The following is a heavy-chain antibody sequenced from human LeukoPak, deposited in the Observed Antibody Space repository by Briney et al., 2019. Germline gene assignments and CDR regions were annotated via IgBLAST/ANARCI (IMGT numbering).Heavy chain of an antibody. CDR3: TRTYCTSTSCYTELFDP. V-gene: IGHV3-23*01. CDR1: GFTFSSFA. CDR2: ISGSGGST. D-gene: IGHD2-2*02. Sequence: PGGSLRLSCAASGFTFSSFAMNWVRQAPGKGLEWVSGISGSGGSTYYADSVKGRFTISRDNSKNTLYLQMNSLRAEDTALYYCTRTYCTSTSCYTELFDPWGQGTLVTVSS. J-gene: IGHJ5*02.